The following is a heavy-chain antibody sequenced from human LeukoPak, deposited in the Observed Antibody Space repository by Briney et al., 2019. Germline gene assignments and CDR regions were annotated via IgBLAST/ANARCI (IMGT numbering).Heavy chain of an antibody. J-gene: IGHJ4*02. CDR2: IYYSGSS. CDR3: ARGESSNWSFDY. CDR1: GGSFSGYS. Sequence: SETLSLTCAVYGGSFSGYSWSWIRQPPGKGLEWIGYIYYSGSSNYNPSLMSRVAISVDTSKNQFSLKLGSVTAADAAVYYCARGESSNWSFDYWGQGTLVTVSS. V-gene: IGHV4-59*01. D-gene: IGHD6-13*01.